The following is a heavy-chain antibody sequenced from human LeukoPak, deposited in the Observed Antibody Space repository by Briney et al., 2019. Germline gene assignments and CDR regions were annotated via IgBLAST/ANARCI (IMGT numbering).Heavy chain of an antibody. CDR1: GGSISSSSYY. D-gene: IGHD3-22*01. Sequence: PSETLSLTCTVSGGSISSSSYYWGWIRQPPGKGLEWIGSIYYSGSTYYNPSLKSRVPISVDTSKNQFSLKLSSVTAADTAVYYCARHQVSRITMIIVVHYNWFDPWGQGTLVTVSS. V-gene: IGHV4-39*01. J-gene: IGHJ5*02. CDR3: ARHQVSRITMIIVVHYNWFDP. CDR2: IYYSGST.